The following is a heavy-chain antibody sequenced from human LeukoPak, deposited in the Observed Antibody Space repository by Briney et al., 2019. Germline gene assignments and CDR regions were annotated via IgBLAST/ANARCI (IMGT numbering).Heavy chain of an antibody. V-gene: IGHV4-59*12. J-gene: IGHJ5*02. CDR2: IYYSGST. CDR1: GGSISSYY. Sequence: SETLSLTCTVSGGSISSYYWSWIRQPPGKGLEWIGYIYYSGSTNYNPSLKSRVTISVDTSKNQFSLKLSSVTAADMAVYYCARGPRGGNSRRHWFDPWGQGTLVTVSS. CDR3: ARGPRGGNSRRHWFDP. D-gene: IGHD4-23*01.